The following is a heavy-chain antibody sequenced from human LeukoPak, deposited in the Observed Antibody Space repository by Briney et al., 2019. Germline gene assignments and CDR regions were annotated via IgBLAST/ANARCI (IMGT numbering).Heavy chain of an antibody. J-gene: IGHJ6*03. CDR3: ASSESGEAMDYYYYYMDV. V-gene: IGHV1-69*06. CDR1: GGTFSFYA. Sequence: SVKVSCKASGGTFSFYAISWVRQAPGQGLEWMGGIIPIFGTANYAQKFQGRVTITADKSTSTAYMELSSLRSEDTAVYYCASSESGEAMDYYYYYMDVWGKGTTVTVSS. CDR2: IIPIFGTA. D-gene: IGHD3-10*01.